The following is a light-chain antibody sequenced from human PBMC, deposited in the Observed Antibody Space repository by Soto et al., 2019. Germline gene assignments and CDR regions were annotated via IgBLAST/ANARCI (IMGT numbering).Light chain of an antibody. V-gene: IGKV3-11*01. CDR3: QQYDNWPLT. CDR1: LSVSSY. J-gene: IGKJ4*01. CDR2: DAS. Sequence: EIVLTQSPATLSLSPGERATLSCRASLSVSSYFAWYQQKPGQAPRLLIYDASSRATGIPARFSGSGSGTDFTLTISSLGPEDFGVYFCQQYDNWPLTFGGGTKVDI.